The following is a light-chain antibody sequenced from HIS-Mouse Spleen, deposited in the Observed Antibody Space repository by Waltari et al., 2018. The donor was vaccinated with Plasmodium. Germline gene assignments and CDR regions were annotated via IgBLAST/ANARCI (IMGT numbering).Light chain of an antibody. V-gene: IGLV2-8*01. CDR1: SSDVGGYNI. CDR2: EVS. J-gene: IGLJ2*01. CDR3: SSYAGSSNVV. Sequence: QSALTQPPSASGSPGQSVTIPCTGTSSDVGGYNIVSWYQQHPGKAPKLMIYEVSKRPSGVPDRFSGSKSGNTASLTVSGLQAEDEADYYCSSYAGSSNVVFGGGTKLTVL.